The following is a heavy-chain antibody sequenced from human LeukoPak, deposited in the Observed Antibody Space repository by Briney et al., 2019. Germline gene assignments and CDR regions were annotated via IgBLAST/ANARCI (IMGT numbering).Heavy chain of an antibody. Sequence: SETLSLTCTVSGGSISSSSYYWGWIRQPPGKGLEWIGSIYYSGSTYYNPSLESRVTISVDTSKNQFSLKLSSVTAADTAVYYCASISTIAAAGNAFDYWGQGTLVTVSS. V-gene: IGHV4-39*01. CDR1: GGSISSSSYY. CDR2: IYYSGST. D-gene: IGHD6-13*01. CDR3: ASISTIAAAGNAFDY. J-gene: IGHJ4*02.